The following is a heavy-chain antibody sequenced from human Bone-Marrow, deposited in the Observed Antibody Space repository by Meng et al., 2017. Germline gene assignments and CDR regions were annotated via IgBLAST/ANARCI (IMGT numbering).Heavy chain of an antibody. J-gene: IGHJ4*02. Sequence: EELVKVGVEVKKLGASVKVSCTASGYNFTGYYMHWVRQAPGQGLEWMGWINPNSGGTNYAQKFQGRVTMTRDTSISKAYMELRSLRSEDTAVYYCARTYYYDSSGYYSSRYWGQGTLVTVSS. CDR3: ARTYYYDSSGYYSSRY. CDR1: GYNFTGYY. CDR2: INPNSGGT. V-gene: IGHV1-2*02. D-gene: IGHD3-22*01.